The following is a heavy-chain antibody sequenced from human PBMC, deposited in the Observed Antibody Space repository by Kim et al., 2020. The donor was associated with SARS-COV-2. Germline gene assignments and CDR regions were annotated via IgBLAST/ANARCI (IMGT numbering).Heavy chain of an antibody. D-gene: IGHD3-22*01. CDR3: ARDLESSGYYYDY. J-gene: IGHJ4*02. Sequence: YAQKFQGRVTSPADQSTSTAYMELSSLRSEDSAVYYCARDLESSGYYYDYWGQGTLVTVSS. V-gene: IGHV1-69*01.